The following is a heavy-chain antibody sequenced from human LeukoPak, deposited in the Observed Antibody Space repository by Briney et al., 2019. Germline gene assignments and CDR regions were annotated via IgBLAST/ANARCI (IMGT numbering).Heavy chain of an antibody. CDR3: ARARYSSSLYYYYGMDV. CDR2: INAGNGNT. J-gene: IGHJ6*02. CDR1: GYTLTSYA. D-gene: IGHD6-13*01. V-gene: IGHV1-3*01. Sequence: ASVKVSCKASGYTLTSYAMHWVRQAPGQRLEWMGWINAGNGNTKYSQKFQGRVTITRDTSASTAYMELSSLRSEDTAVYYCARARYSSSLYYYYGMDVWGQGTTVTVSS.